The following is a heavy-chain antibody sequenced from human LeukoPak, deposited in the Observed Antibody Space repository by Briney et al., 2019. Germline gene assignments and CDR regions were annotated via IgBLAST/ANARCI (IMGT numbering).Heavy chain of an antibody. CDR2: INGSGYRT. D-gene: IGHD2-15*01. V-gene: IGHV3-64D*06. Sequence: GGSLRLSCSASGFTFSTYAMHWVRQAPGKGLEYVSAINGSGYRTYYADSVKGRFTISRDNSKNKVYLQMSSLRVEDTAVYYCVLVVASDRYFDYWGQGTLVTVSS. J-gene: IGHJ4*02. CDR3: VLVVASDRYFDY. CDR1: GFTFSTYA.